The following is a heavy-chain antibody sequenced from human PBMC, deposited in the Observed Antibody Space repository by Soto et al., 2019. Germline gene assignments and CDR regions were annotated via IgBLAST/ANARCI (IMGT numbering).Heavy chain of an antibody. CDR1: GGSISTYF. J-gene: IGHJ4*03. CDR2: IYTTGST. V-gene: IGHV4-4*07. Sequence: SETLSLTCTVSGGSISTYFWSWIRQPAGGGLEWIGRIYTTGSTNYNPSLKSRVTMSLDTSRNQFSLKLSSVTAADTAVYYCAREGGYFDSSGSGVHHHNCVDFWGQGTMGTVSS. CDR3: AREGGYFDSSGSGVHHHNCVDF. D-gene: IGHD3-22*01.